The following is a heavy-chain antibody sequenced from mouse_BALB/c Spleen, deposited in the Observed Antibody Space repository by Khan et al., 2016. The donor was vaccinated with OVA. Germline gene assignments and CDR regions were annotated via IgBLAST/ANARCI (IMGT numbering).Heavy chain of an antibody. J-gene: IGHJ3*01. CDR2: INPHNDGA. CDR1: GYSFTNYI. D-gene: IGHD1-1*01. Sequence: EVQLQESGPELVKPGASVKMSCKASGYSFTNYIIHWVKQEPGQGLEWIGYINPHNDGAKYNEKFKGKATLTSDKSSSTAYMELSDLTSEDSAVYYWARDYGRSFWFAYWGQGTLVTVSA. V-gene: IGHV1S136*01. CDR3: ARDYGRSFWFAY.